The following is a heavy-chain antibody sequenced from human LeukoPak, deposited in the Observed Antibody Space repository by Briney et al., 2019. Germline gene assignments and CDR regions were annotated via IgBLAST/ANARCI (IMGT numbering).Heavy chain of an antibody. Sequence: GGSLRLSCAASGFTLGSYGMHWVRQAPGKGLEWLAVIWHDGSTKDYVDSVKGRLTISRDNSKNTLFLKMNSLRAEDTAVYYCVTMTTVNAFDMWGQGTMVTVSS. CDR2: IWHDGSTK. J-gene: IGHJ3*02. V-gene: IGHV3-33*01. D-gene: IGHD4-11*01. CDR3: VTMTTVNAFDM. CDR1: GFTLGSYG.